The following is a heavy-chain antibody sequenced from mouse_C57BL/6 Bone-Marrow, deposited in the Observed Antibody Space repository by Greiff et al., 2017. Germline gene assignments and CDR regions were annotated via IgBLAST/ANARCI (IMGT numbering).Heavy chain of an antibody. Sequence: VQLQQSGAELAKPGASVKLSCKASGYTFTSYWMHWVKQRPGQGLEWIGYINPSSGYTKYNQKFKDKATLTADKSSSTAYMQLSSLTYEDSAVYYCARYLYCSNYGFAYWGQGTLVTVSA. CDR1: GYTFTSYW. D-gene: IGHD2-5*01. V-gene: IGHV1-7*01. CDR3: ARYLYCSNYGFAY. J-gene: IGHJ3*01. CDR2: INPSSGYT.